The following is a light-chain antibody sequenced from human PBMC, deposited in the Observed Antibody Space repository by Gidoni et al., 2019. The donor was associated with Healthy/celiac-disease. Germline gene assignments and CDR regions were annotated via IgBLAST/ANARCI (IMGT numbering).Light chain of an antibody. V-gene: IGLV2-14*01. CDR2: EVS. CDR3: SSYTSSSTLV. J-gene: IGLJ2*01. CDR1: SSDVCGYNY. Sequence: SITISCTGTSSDVCGYNYVSWYQQHPGKAPKLMIYEVSNRPSGVSNRFSGSKSGNTASLTISGLQAEDEADYYCSSYTSSSTLVFGGGTKLTVL.